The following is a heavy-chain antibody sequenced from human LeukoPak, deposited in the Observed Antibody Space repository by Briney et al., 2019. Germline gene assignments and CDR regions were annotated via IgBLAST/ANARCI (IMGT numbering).Heavy chain of an antibody. Sequence: PGGSLRLSCAASGFTFSSHSMNWVRQAPGKGLEWVSSISSSSSYIYYADSVKGRFTISRDNAKNSLYLQMNSLRAEDTAVYYCARETLWLRFLGEFDYWGQGTLITVSS. D-gene: IGHD5-12*01. CDR1: GFTFSSHS. CDR3: ARETLWLRFLGEFDY. CDR2: ISSSSSYI. V-gene: IGHV3-21*01. J-gene: IGHJ4*02.